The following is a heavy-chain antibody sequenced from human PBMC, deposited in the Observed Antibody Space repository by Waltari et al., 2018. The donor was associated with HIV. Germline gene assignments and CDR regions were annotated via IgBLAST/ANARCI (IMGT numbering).Heavy chain of an antibody. J-gene: IGHJ4*02. D-gene: IGHD3-22*01. V-gene: IGHV4-59*01. CDR3: ASDSSGYYGY. Sequence: VQLQESGPGRVTPSETLSLTCTVSGGAISTYYWSWIRQPPGKGLEWIGYIYYSGSTNYNPSLKSRVTISVDTSKNQFSLKLRSVSAADTAVYYCASDSSGYYGYWGQGTLVTVSS. CDR1: GGAISTYY. CDR2: IYYSGST.